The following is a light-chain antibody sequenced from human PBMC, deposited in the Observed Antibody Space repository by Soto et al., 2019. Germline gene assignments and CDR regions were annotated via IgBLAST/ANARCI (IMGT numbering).Light chain of an antibody. CDR3: QQYNSYPYP. Sequence: DIQMTQSPSTLSASVGDRVTITCRASQSISSWLAWYQQKPGKAPKLLIYDASSLESGVPSRFSGSGSGTEFTLTNSSLQPDDFATYYCQQYNSYPYPFGQGTKLEIK. V-gene: IGKV1-5*01. J-gene: IGKJ2*01. CDR2: DAS. CDR1: QSISSW.